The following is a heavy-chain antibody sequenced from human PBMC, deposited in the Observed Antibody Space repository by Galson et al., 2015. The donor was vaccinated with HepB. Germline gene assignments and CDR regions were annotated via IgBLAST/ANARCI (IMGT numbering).Heavy chain of an antibody. CDR1: GGSISSYY. J-gene: IGHJ4*02. CDR2: IYYSGST. Sequence: SETLSLTCTVSGGSISSYYWSWIRQPPGKGLEWIGSIYYSGSTYYNPSLKSRVTISLDTSKNQFSLILSSVTAADTAVYYCARVGVGAALDYWGQGTLVTVSS. CDR3: ARVGVGAALDY. D-gene: IGHD3-3*01. V-gene: IGHV4-59*12.